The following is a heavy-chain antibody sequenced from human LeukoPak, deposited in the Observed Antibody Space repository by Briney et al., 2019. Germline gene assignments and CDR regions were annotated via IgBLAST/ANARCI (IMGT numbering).Heavy chain of an antibody. Sequence: SETLSLTCTVSGGSISSYYWSWIRQPPGKGLEWTGYIYYSGSTNYNPSLKSRVTISVDTSKNQFSLKLSSVTAADTAVYYCARTLGANFDYWGQGTLVTVSS. CDR1: GGSISSYY. CDR2: IYYSGST. CDR3: ARTLGANFDY. J-gene: IGHJ4*02. V-gene: IGHV4-59*08. D-gene: IGHD3-16*01.